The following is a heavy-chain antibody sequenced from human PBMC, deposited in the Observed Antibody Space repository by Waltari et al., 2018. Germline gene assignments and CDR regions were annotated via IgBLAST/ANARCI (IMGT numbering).Heavy chain of an antibody. CDR2: IYHSGLN. Sequence: QVQLQESGPGLVKPSETLSLTCSVSGYSISSGYYWGWIRQPPGKGLEWIGSIYHSGLNNYNPSLKSRVTISIDTSKNQVSLKLRSVTAADTAMYYCARGLREGSWTGDLFYYHHYGMDVWGQGTTVTVSS. CDR3: ARGLREGSWTGDLFYYHHYGMDV. D-gene: IGHD2-8*02. J-gene: IGHJ6*02. CDR1: GYSISSGYY. V-gene: IGHV4-38-2*01.